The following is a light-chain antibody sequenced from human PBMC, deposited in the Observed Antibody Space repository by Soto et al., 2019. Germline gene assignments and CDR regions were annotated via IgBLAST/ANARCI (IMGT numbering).Light chain of an antibody. Sequence: QSVLTQPASVAGSPGQSITISCTGINSDVGSYNLVSWYQQHPGKAPKVMIYEGSKRPSGVSSRFSGSQSGNTASLTISGLQAEDEADYYCCSYAGGSALNYVFGTGTKVTVL. V-gene: IGLV2-23*01. CDR1: NSDVGSYNL. J-gene: IGLJ1*01. CDR3: CSYAGGSALNYV. CDR2: EGS.